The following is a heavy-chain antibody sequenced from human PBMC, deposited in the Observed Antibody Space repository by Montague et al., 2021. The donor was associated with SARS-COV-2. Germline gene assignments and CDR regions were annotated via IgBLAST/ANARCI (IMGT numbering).Heavy chain of an antibody. CDR3: ARVSLAAAATRSDY. CDR2: IYYSGST. CDR1: GGSVSSGGYY. D-gene: IGHD6-13*01. V-gene: IGHV4-61*08. Sequence: SETLSLTCTVSGGSVSSGGYYWSWIRQPPGKGLEWIGYIYYSGSTNYNPSLKSRVTISLDTSKNQFSLKLTFVTAADTAVYYCARVSLAAAATRSDYWGQGTLVTVSS. J-gene: IGHJ4*02.